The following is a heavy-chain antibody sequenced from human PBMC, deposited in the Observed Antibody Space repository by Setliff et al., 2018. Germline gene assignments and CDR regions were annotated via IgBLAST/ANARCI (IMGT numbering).Heavy chain of an antibody. CDR2: TIPVFGTT. V-gene: IGHV1-69*05. Sequence: GASVKVSCKASGGTFRNYGISWVRQAPGQGLEWMGGTIPVFGTTDYSQKFQGRATIITDESTSTAFMQLSSLRSEDTAAYYRVREGVDTRSSTDYRYYMDVWGKGTTVTVSS. D-gene: IGHD5-18*01. CDR3: VREGVDTRSSTDYRYYMDV. CDR1: GGTFRNYG. J-gene: IGHJ6*03.